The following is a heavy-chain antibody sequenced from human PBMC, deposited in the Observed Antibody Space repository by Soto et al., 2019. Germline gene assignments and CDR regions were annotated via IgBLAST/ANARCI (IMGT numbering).Heavy chain of an antibody. CDR1: GYTFTNYG. CDR2: ISAYNGNT. V-gene: IGHV1-18*04. CDR3: ARERYDSLGPPVY. J-gene: IGHJ4*02. Sequence: QVQLVQSGAEVKKPGASVKVSCKASGYTFTNYGFSWVRQAPGQRPEWMGWISAYNGNTNYAQMLRGRVTMTIDTSTSTAYMELRSLRSDDTGVYYCARERYDSLGPPVYWGQGTLVTVSS. D-gene: IGHD3-22*01.